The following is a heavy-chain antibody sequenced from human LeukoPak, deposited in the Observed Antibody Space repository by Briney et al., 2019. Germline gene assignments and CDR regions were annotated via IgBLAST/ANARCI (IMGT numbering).Heavy chain of an antibody. CDR1: GYTFTGYY. CDR3: ARVLGCSPSDY. D-gene: IGHD2/OR15-2a*01. J-gene: IGHJ4*01. V-gene: IGHV1-2*06. CDR2: INPNSGGT. Sequence: GASVRVSCKASGYTFTGYYMHWVREAPGQGREWMGRINPNSGGTNYAQKFQGRVTMTRDTSISTAYMELSRRRCDDTAESYCARVLGCSPSDYWGHRTLVTVSS.